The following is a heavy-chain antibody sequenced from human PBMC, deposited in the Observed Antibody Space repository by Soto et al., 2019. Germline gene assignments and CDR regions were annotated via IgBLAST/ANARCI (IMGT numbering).Heavy chain of an antibody. CDR1: GFTFSSYA. CDR3: ARSSSLSDWYFDI. D-gene: IGHD6-13*01. CDR2: ISYDGSNK. V-gene: IGHV3-30-3*01. Sequence: QVQLVESGGGVVQPGRSLRLSCAASGFTFSSYAIHWVRQAPGKGLEWVAVISYDGSNKYYADSVKGRFTISRDNSKNMVYRQMNILRAEDKAVYYCARSSSLSDWYFDIWGRGTLVTVSS. J-gene: IGHJ2*01.